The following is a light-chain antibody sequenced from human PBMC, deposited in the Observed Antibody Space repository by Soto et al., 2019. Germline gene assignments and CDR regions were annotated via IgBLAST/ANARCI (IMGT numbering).Light chain of an antibody. CDR2: HNS. CDR1: SSNIGAGYD. Sequence: SSNIGAGYDVHWYQQLPGTAPKLLIYHNSNRPSGVPDRFSGSKSGTSASLAITGLQAEDEADYYCQSYDSSLRGSRAFGPVSKFTVL. CDR3: QSYDSSLRGSRA. J-gene: IGLJ1*01. V-gene: IGLV1-40*01.